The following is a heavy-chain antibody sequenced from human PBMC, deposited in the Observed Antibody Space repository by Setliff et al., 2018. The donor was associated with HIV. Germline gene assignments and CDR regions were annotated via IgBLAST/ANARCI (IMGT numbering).Heavy chain of an antibody. Sequence: ASVKVSCKASGYPFSNFGVSWVRQATGQGLEWMGWMNPKSGNTGYAQKFQGRVIMTRSTSKTTAYMELSSLRSQDTAVYYCARGIPGYRSSWHFDYWGQGTLVTVSS. J-gene: IGHJ4*02. CDR2: MNPKSGNT. D-gene: IGHD6-13*01. CDR3: ARGIPGYRSSWHFDY. V-gene: IGHV1-8*02. CDR1: GYPFSNFG.